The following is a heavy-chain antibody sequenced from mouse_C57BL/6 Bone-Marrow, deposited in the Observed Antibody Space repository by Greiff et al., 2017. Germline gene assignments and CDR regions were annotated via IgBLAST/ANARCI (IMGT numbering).Heavy chain of an antibody. Sequence: QVHVKQSGAELVKPGASVKMSCKASGYTFTSYWITWVKQRPGQGLEWIGDIYPGSGSTNYNEKFKSKATLTVDTSSSPAYMQLSSLTYEDSAVYDCARVRLYYDGGAWFAYWGQGTLVTVSA. D-gene: IGHD1-1*01. J-gene: IGHJ3*01. CDR3: ARVRLYYDGGAWFAY. CDR2: IYPGSGST. V-gene: IGHV1-55*01. CDR1: GYTFTSYW.